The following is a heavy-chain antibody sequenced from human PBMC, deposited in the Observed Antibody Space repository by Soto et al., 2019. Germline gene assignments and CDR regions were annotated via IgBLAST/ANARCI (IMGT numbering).Heavy chain of an antibody. D-gene: IGHD6-13*01. V-gene: IGHV3-23*01. Sequence: PGGSMRLSCTASGFPFSSYCMSWVRQATGKGLEWVSAISGSGGSTYYADSVKGRFTISRDNSKNTPYLQMNSLRAEDTAVYYYSRRGYGSSYTNFYMDVWGKGTTVTVSS. CDR1: GFPFSSYC. CDR2: ISGSGGST. J-gene: IGHJ6*03. CDR3: SRRGYGSSYTNFYMDV.